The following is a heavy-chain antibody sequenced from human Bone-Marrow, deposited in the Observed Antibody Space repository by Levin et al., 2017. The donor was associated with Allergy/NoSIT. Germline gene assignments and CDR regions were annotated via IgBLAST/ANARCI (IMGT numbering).Heavy chain of an antibody. CDR3: ARGGIRIRGEFDT. CDR1: GGSIRSRGSY. CDR2: IFSSGTT. J-gene: IGHJ5*02. Sequence: SQTLSLTCNVSGGSIRSRGSYWGWIRQPPGKGLEWIGSIFSSGTTFYNPSLNSRVSISVDTSKNEFSLKLSTVTVADTAVYHCARGGIRIRGEFDTWGQGTLVAVAS. V-gene: IGHV4-39*02. D-gene: IGHD3-10*01.